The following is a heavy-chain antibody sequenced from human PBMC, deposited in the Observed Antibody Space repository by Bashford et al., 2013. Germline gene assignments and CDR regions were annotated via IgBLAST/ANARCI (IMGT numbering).Heavy chain of an antibody. Sequence: GLEWMGWINPNPNSGATKYAEMFQGRVTMTRDTSISTAYMELSSLRSDDTAVYFCARDGPVVGVWNAFDVWGQGTVVTVSS. CDR3: ARDGPVVGVWNAFDV. V-gene: IGHV1-2*02. J-gene: IGHJ3*01. CDR2: INPNPNSGAT. D-gene: IGHD1-26*01.